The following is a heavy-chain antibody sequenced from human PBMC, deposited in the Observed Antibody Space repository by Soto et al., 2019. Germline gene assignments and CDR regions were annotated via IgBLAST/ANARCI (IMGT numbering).Heavy chain of an antibody. V-gene: IGHV1-3*01. CDR2: INAGNGNT. Sequence: ASVKVSCKASGYTFTNYAMYWVRQAPGQRLEWMGWINAGNGNTKYSQKFQGRVTITMDTSASTSYMDLSSLRFEDTAVYYCARGPLLWGDVWGQGTTVTVSS. J-gene: IGHJ6*02. CDR1: GYTFTNYA. D-gene: IGHD3-10*01. CDR3: ARGPLLWGDV.